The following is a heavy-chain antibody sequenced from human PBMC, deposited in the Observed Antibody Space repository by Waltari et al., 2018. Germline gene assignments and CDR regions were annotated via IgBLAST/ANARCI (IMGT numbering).Heavy chain of an antibody. CDR3: ARDRASLGHPMSREFDY. J-gene: IGHJ4*02. CDR1: GYIFTAYY. CDR2: VNPRSGDT. V-gene: IGHV1-2*02. Sequence: QIQLVQSGAEVKQPGASVKVSCKPSGYIFTAYYVHWRRQAPGQGLEWMGKVNPRSGDTTYAQKFQDRVTLISDTSINTAYMELTRLTSDDTAVYYCARDRASLGHPMSREFDYWGRGTLVTVS. D-gene: IGHD3-10*02.